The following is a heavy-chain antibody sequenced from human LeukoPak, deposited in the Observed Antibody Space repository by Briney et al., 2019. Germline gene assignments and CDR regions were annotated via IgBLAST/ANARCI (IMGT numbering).Heavy chain of an antibody. CDR1: GYTLTSYG. CDR2: ISAYNGNT. CDR3: ATGIAVAGSIDY. Sequence: GASVKVSCKASGYTLTSYGISWVRQAPGQGLEWMGWISAYNGNTNYAQKLQGRVTMTTDTSTSTAYMELRSLRSEDTAMYYCATGIAVAGSIDYWGQGTLVTVSS. D-gene: IGHD6-19*01. J-gene: IGHJ4*02. V-gene: IGHV1-18*01.